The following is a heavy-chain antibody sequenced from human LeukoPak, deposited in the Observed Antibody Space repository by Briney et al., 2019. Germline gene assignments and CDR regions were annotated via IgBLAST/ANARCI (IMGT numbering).Heavy chain of an antibody. V-gene: IGHV3-48*01. J-gene: IGHJ4*02. CDR3: ARDACDIVVVPAAMGDY. Sequence: PGGSLRLSCAASGFTFSSYSMNWVRQAPGKGLEWVSYISSSSSTIYYADSVKGRFTISRDNAKNSLYLQMNSLRAEDTAVYCCARDACDIVVVPAAMGDYWGQGTLVTVSS. CDR1: GFTFSSYS. D-gene: IGHD2-2*01. CDR2: ISSSSSTI.